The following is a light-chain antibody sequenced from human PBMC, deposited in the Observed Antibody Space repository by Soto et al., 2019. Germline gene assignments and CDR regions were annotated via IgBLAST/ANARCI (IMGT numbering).Light chain of an antibody. CDR2: KAS. Sequence: QVTQSPSTLSASVGDRVTITCRASQSIYTWLAWYQQKPGIAPKLLIHKASTLESGVPSRFSGSGYGTEFTLTISGLQPEDSATYYCQQYERYSTFGQGTKV. CDR3: QQYERYST. CDR1: QSIYTW. J-gene: IGKJ1*01. V-gene: IGKV1-5*03.